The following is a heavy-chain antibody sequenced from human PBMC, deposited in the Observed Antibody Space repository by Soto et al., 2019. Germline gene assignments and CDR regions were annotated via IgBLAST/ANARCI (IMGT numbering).Heavy chain of an antibody. J-gene: IGHJ4*02. V-gene: IGHV4-61*07. CDR3: GRQVGDYAFAY. CDR2: IYYSGST. D-gene: IGHD4-17*01. Sequence: PQGKGLEWIGYIYYSGSTNYNPSLKSRVTISVDTSKNQFSLKLSSVTAADSAVYYGGRQVGDYAFAYWRQRTRVTVTS.